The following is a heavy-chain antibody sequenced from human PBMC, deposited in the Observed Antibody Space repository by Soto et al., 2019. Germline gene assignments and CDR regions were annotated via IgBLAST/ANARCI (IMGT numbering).Heavy chain of an antibody. CDR3: ARACPYSENCNPYFDN. D-gene: IGHD2-21*01. Sequence: PSLTLSLPCAISGDSVFANSAAWNWIRQSPSRGLEWLGRTYYRSKWHIDYAVSVKSRITVTPDTSKNQFSLHLNSVTPEITPVYSRARACPYSENCNPYFDNWGQGALLAVSS. V-gene: IGHV6-1*01. CDR1: GDSVFANSAA. CDR2: TYYRSKWHI. J-gene: IGHJ4*03.